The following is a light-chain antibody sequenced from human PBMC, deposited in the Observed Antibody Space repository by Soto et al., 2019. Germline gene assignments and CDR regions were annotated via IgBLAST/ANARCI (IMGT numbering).Light chain of an antibody. V-gene: IGLV2-23*01. CDR1: SSDVGSYNL. J-gene: IGLJ1*01. CDR3: CSYAGSDTCV. Sequence: QSVLTQPASVSGSPGQSITISCTGTSSDVGSYNLVSWYQQYPGKAPKLLIYEGTRRTSGVSNRFSGSKSGNTASLTISGLQVADEADYSCCSYAGSDTCVFVTGTKVTV. CDR2: EGT.